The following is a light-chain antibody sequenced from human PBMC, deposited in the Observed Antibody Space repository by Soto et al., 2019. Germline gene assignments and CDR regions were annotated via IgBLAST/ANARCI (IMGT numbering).Light chain of an antibody. Sequence: AIRMTQSPSSLSASTGDRVTITCRASQGISSYLAWYQQKPGKAPKLLIYAASTLQSGVPSRFSGRGPGTDFTLTISSLQPEDFATYYCLQDYDYPRTFGQGTKVDIK. J-gene: IGKJ1*01. V-gene: IGKV1-8*01. CDR1: QGISSY. CDR3: LQDYDYPRT. CDR2: AAS.